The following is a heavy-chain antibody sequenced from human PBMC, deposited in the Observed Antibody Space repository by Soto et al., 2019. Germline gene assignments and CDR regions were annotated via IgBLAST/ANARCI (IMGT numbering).Heavy chain of an antibody. CDR3: AKDKGTYGDYDYYGMDV. Sequence: GGSLRLSCAASGFTFSSYGMHWVRQAPGKGLEWVAAISYDGSNKYYADSVKGRFTISRDNSKNTLYLQMNSLRAEDTAVYYCAKDKGTYGDYDYYGMDVWGQGTTVTVSS. J-gene: IGHJ6*02. CDR1: GFTFSSYG. D-gene: IGHD4-17*01. V-gene: IGHV3-30*18. CDR2: ISYDGSNK.